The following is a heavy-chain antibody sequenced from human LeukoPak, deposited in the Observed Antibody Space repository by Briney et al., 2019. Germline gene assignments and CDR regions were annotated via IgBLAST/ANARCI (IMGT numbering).Heavy chain of an antibody. CDR2: IYSGGST. D-gene: IGHD6-19*01. V-gene: IGHV3-53*01. J-gene: IGHJ6*02. CDR1: GFTVSSNY. Sequence: GGSLRLSCAASGFTVSSNYMSWVRQAPGKGLEWVSVIYSGGSTYYADSVKGRFTISRDNSKNTLYLQMNSLRAEDTAVYYCARVAVAGSDYGMDVRGQGTLVTVSS. CDR3: ARVAVAGSDYGMDV.